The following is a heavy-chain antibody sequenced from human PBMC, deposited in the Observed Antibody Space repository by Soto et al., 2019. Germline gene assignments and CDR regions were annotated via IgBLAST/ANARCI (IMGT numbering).Heavy chain of an antibody. CDR2: IGTAGDT. CDR3: SRAGQGASCSGGSCYLWASDV. D-gene: IGHD2-15*01. J-gene: IGHJ3*01. Sequence: EVQLVESGGGLVQPGESLRLSCEASGFNFSSYDMHWVRQATGKGLEWVSVIGTAGDTYYPGSVKGRFTISRENAKNSMYLQRNSLRAGDTAVYAGSRAGQGASCSGGSCYLWASDVWGQGTMVTVSS. CDR1: GFNFSSYD. V-gene: IGHV3-13*01.